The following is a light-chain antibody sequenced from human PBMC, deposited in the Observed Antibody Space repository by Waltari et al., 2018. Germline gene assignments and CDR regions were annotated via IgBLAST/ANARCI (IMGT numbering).Light chain of an antibody. V-gene: IGKV1-5*03. CDR3: QQYNSYSGYT. CDR1: QSISSW. CDR2: KAS. Sequence: DIQMTQPPSTLSASVGDRVTITCRASQSISSWLAWYQQKPGKAPKLLIYKASSLESGVPSRFSGSGSGTEFTLTISSLQPDDFATYYCQQYNSYSGYTFGQGTKLEIK. J-gene: IGKJ2*01.